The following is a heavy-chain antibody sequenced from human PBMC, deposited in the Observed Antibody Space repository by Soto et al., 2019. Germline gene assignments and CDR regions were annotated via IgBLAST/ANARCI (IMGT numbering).Heavy chain of an antibody. V-gene: IGHV4-39*01. J-gene: IGHJ4*02. CDR2: VYYRGRS. CDR3: VRQRNTVLTQAYFDY. CDR1: GGSVINSSYY. D-gene: IGHD3-16*02. Sequence: SETLSLTCTVSGGSVINSSYYWGWIRQSPGKGLEWIGSVYYRGRSYSKSSVKSRVTISVDTSKNQFSLNFNSVTASDTALYYCVRQRNTVLTQAYFDYWGPGALVTVSS.